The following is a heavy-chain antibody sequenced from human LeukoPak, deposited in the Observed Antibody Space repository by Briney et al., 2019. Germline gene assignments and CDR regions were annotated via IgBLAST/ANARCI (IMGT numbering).Heavy chain of an antibody. CDR1: GGSVSTIGYS. Sequence: SETLSLTCGVSGGSVSTIGYSWSWIRQPPGKGLEWIGYIYQSGSTSYNPSLQSRVTISIDRSKNQFSLKLSSVTAADTAVYYCARDSYYDNSGEGAFDIWGQGTMVTVSS. J-gene: IGHJ3*02. V-gene: IGHV4-30-2*01. CDR3: ARDSYYDNSGEGAFDI. CDR2: IYQSGST. D-gene: IGHD3-22*01.